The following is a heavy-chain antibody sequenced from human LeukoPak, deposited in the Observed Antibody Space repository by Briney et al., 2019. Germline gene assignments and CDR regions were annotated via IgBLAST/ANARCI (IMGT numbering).Heavy chain of an antibody. CDR1: GYTFTTYY. CDR2: IQPDYGTT. Sequence: ASVTVSCKASGYTFTTYYLYWVRQAPGQGLECVGMIQPDYGTTSYSQKFQGRVTITRDTSTSTLYMELSSLTSEDTAVYYCSRNAASGFDIWGQGTRVTVSS. V-gene: IGHV1-46*01. J-gene: IGHJ4*02. CDR3: SRNAASGFDI.